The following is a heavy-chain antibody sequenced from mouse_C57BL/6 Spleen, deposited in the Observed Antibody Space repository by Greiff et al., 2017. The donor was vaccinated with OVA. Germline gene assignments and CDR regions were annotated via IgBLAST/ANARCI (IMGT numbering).Heavy chain of an antibody. D-gene: IGHD1-1*02. Sequence: VKLMESGPGLVAPSQRLSITCTVSGFSLTSYGVHWVRQPPGKGLEWLVVIWSDGSTTYNSALKSRLSISKDNSKSQVFLKMNSLQTDDTAMYYCARQGLSPYAMDYWGQGTSVTVSS. CDR2: IWSDGST. V-gene: IGHV2-6-1*01. CDR3: ARQGLSPYAMDY. J-gene: IGHJ4*01. CDR1: GFSLTSYG.